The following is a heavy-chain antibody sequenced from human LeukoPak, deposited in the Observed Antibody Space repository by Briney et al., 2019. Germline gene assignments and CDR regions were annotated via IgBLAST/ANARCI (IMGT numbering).Heavy chain of an antibody. Sequence: GGSLRLSCAASGFTFSSYSMNWVRQAPGKGLEWVSAISGSGGSTYYADSVKGRFTISRDNSKNTLYLQMNSLRAEDTAVYYCAKPKDSRNAFDIWGQGTMVTVSS. V-gene: IGHV3-23*01. D-gene: IGHD2-15*01. CDR1: GFTFSSYS. CDR3: AKPKDSRNAFDI. J-gene: IGHJ3*02. CDR2: ISGSGGST.